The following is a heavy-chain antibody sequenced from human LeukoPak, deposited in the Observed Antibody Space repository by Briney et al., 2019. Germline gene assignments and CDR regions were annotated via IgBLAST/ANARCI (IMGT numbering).Heavy chain of an antibody. CDR2: INHSGST. CDR1: GGSFSGYY. J-gene: IGHJ4*02. V-gene: IGHV4-34*01. CDR3: ARGPGLLWFGELFHYFDY. Sequence: PSETLSLTCAVYGGSFSGYYWSWIRQPPGKGLEWIGEINHSGSTNYNPSLKSRATISVDTSKNQFSLKLSSVTAADTAVYYCARGPGLLWFGELFHYFDYWGQGTLVTVSS. D-gene: IGHD3-10*01.